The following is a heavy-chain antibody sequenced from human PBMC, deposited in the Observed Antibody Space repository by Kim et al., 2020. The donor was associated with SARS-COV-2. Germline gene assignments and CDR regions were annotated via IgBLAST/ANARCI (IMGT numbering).Heavy chain of an antibody. CDR1: GGSFSSYY. J-gene: IGHJ5*02. V-gene: IGHV4-59*01. D-gene: IGHD3-22*01. Sequence: SETLSLTCTVSGGSFSSYYWHWIRQPPGKGLEWIGYIYYSGSTNYNPSLKSRVTITVNTSTNQFSLMLSSVTAADTAVYYCAGTYYYDSSGPGVDPWGQGTLVTVSS. CDR3: AGTYYYDSSGPGVDP. CDR2: IYYSGST.